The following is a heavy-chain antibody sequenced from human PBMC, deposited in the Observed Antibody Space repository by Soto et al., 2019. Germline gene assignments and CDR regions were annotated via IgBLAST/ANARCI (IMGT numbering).Heavy chain of an antibody. Sequence: SETLSLTCTVSGGSISSYYWSWIRQPPGKGLEWIGYIYYSGSTNYNPSLKSRVTISVDTSKNQFSLKLSSVTAADTAVYYFARLEQFWLEGNWFDPRGRGTLVTVSS. V-gene: IGHV4-59*08. CDR1: GGSISSYY. D-gene: IGHD3-3*02. J-gene: IGHJ5*02. CDR3: ARLEQFWLEGNWFDP. CDR2: IYYSGST.